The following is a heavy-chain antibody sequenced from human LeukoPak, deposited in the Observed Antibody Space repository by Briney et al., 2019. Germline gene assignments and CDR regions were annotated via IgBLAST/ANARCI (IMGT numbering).Heavy chain of an antibody. Sequence: PGGSLRLSCAASGFXVSSNYISWVRQAPGKGLEWVSVMYSGGSTYYADSVKGRFTISRDNSKNTLYLQMNSLRAEDTAVYYCARDKREGGSGSYYNSYFDYWGQGTLVTVSS. CDR1: GFXVSSNY. CDR3: ARDKREGGSGSYYNSYFDY. CDR2: MYSGGST. V-gene: IGHV3-53*01. J-gene: IGHJ4*02. D-gene: IGHD3-10*01.